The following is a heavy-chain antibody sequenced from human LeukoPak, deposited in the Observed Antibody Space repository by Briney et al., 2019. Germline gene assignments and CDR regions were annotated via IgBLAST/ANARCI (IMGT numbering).Heavy chain of an antibody. V-gene: IGHV3-15*01. CDR1: GFTFSSYA. CDR2: IKSKTDGGTT. J-gene: IGHJ4*02. Sequence: GGSLRLSCAASGFTFSSYAMSWVRQAPGKGLEWVGHIKSKTDGGTTDYAAPVKGRFTISRDDSKNTLYLQMNSLKTEDTAVYYCTRQQLVLDYWGQGTLVTVSS. CDR3: TRQQLVLDY. D-gene: IGHD6-13*01.